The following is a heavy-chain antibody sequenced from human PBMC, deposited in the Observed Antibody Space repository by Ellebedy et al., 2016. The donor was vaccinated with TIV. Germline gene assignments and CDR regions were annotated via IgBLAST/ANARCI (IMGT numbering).Heavy chain of an antibody. V-gene: IGHV1-46*01. CDR1: GYTFSSYG. J-gene: IGHJ4*02. CDR3: ARESPGATSGFDY. CDR2: ISPSNGGI. D-gene: IGHD1-26*01. Sequence: ASVKVSCKTSGYTFSSYGISWVRQAPGQGLEWMGMISPSNGGINYSQKFLGRVTMTRDTSTSTVYMELTSLTSEDTAVYYCARESPGATSGFDYWGRGTLVTVSS.